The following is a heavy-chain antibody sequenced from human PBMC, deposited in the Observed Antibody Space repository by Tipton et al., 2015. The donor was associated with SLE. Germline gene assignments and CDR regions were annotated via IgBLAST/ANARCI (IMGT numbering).Heavy chain of an antibody. CDR3: ARHEGASAFDI. Sequence: LRLSCTVSGGSISSSSYYWGWIRQPPGKGLEWIGSIYYSGSTYYNPSLKSRVTISVDTSKNQFSLKLSSVTAADTAVYYCARHEGASAFDIWGQGTMVTVSS. CDR2: IYYSGST. D-gene: IGHD3-16*01. CDR1: GGSISSSSYY. V-gene: IGHV4-39*01. J-gene: IGHJ3*02.